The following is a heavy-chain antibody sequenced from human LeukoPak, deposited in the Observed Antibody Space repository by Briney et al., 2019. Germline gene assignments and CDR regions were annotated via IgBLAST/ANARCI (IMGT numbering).Heavy chain of an antibody. Sequence: PGRSLRLSCAASGFTFSSYGMHWVRQAPGKGLEWVAVIWYDGSNKYYADSVKGRFTISRDNAKNSLYLQMNSLRAEDTAVYYCARDPWSGGDAFDIWGQGTMVTVSS. V-gene: IGHV3-33*01. CDR3: ARDPWSGGDAFDI. D-gene: IGHD1-26*01. J-gene: IGHJ3*02. CDR1: GFTFSSYG. CDR2: IWYDGSNK.